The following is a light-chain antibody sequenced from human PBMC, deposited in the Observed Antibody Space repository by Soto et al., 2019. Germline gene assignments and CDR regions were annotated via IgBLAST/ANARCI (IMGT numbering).Light chain of an antibody. CDR3: QQSWT. CDR1: QSISSW. V-gene: IGKV1-5*03. Sequence: DIQMTQSPSTLSASVGDRVTITCRVSQSISSWLAWYQQKPGKAPKLLIYKASSLESGVPSRFSGSGSGTEFTLTFSSLQPDDFATYYCQQSWTFGQGTKVEIK. J-gene: IGKJ1*01. CDR2: KAS.